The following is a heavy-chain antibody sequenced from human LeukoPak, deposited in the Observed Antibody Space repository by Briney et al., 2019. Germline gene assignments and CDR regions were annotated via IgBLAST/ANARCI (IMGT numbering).Heavy chain of an antibody. Sequence: GGSLRLSCAASGFTFSSYSMNWVRQAPGKGLERVSSISSSSSYIYYADSVKGRFTISRDNAKNSLYLQMNSLRAEDTAVYYCASNYYDFWSGNWFDPWGQGTLVTVSS. CDR1: GFTFSSYS. CDR2: ISSSSSYI. J-gene: IGHJ5*02. V-gene: IGHV3-21*01. CDR3: ASNYYDFWSGNWFDP. D-gene: IGHD3-3*01.